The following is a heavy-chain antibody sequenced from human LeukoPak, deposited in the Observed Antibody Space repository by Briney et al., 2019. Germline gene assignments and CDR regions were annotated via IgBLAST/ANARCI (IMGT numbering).Heavy chain of an antibody. CDR3: ARAVEKYYYDSSGYYTTYYFDY. V-gene: IGHV6-1*01. CDR1: GDSVSSNSAA. CDR2: TYYRSKWYN. D-gene: IGHD3-22*01. J-gene: IGHJ4*02. Sequence: SQTLSLTYAISGDSVSSNSAAWNWIRQSPSRGLEWLGRTYYRSKWYNDYAVSVKSRITINPDTSKNQFSLQLNSVTPEDTAVYYCARAVEKYYYDSSGYYTTYYFDYWGQGTLVTVSS.